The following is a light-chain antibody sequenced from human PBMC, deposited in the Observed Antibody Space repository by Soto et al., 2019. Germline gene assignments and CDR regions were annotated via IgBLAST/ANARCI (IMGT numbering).Light chain of an antibody. Sequence: EIVLTQSPATLSLSPGERATLSCRASQSVSSYLVWYQQKPGQAPRLLIYDASNRATGIPARFSGSGSGTDFTLTISSLQPDDFATYYCQHYNSYSEAFGQGTKVDIK. CDR3: QHYNSYSEA. J-gene: IGKJ1*01. V-gene: IGKV3-11*01. CDR1: QSVSSY. CDR2: DAS.